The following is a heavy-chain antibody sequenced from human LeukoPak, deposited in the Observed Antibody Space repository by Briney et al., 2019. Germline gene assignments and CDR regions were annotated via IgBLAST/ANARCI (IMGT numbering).Heavy chain of an antibody. CDR1: GFTFSSYG. V-gene: IGHV3-23*01. J-gene: IGHJ4*02. Sequence: GGSLRLSCAASGFTFSSYGMSWVRQAPGRGLEWVSAISSSGGSTYYADSVKGRFTISRDNSKNTLYLQMNSLRAEDTAVYYCARDNWSFDYWGQGTLVTVSS. CDR3: ARDNWSFDY. D-gene: IGHD3-3*01. CDR2: ISSSGGST.